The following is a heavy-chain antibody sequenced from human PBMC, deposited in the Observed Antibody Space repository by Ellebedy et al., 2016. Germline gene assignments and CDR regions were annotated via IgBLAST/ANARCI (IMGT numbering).Heavy chain of an antibody. J-gene: IGHJ3*02. CDR3: ARGGRYFDWLYLDI. CDR2: ISSSSSYI. V-gene: IGHV3-21*01. D-gene: IGHD3-9*01. CDR1: GFTFSSYS. Sequence: GGSLRLXXAASGFTFSSYSMNWVRQAPGKGLEWVSSISSSSSYIYYADSVKGRFTISRDNAKNSLYLQMNSLRAEDTAVYYCARGGRYFDWLYLDIWGQGTMVTVSS.